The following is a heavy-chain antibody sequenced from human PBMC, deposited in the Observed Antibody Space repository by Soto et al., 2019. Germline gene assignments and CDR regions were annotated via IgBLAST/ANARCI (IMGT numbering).Heavy chain of an antibody. D-gene: IGHD6-13*01. Sequence: GGSLRLSCAASGFTFSSYAMSWVRQAPGKGLEWVSAISGSGGSTYYADSVKGRFTISRDNSKNTLYLQMNSLRAEDMAVYYCAKPVEQQLEPFDYWGQGTLVTVSS. V-gene: IGHV3-23*01. CDR2: ISGSGGST. CDR1: GFTFSSYA. J-gene: IGHJ4*02. CDR3: AKPVEQQLEPFDY.